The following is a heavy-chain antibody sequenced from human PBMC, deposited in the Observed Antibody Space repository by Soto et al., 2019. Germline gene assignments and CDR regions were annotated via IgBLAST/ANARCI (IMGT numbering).Heavy chain of an antibody. CDR1: GESFSGYY. V-gene: IGHV4-34*01. Sequence: SWTLALPFAVYGESFSGYYWSWIRQPPGKGLECIGEINHSGSTNYNPSLKSRVTISGNTSKNHLSLKLRSVTAADTAAYYCARLDRAGSCGCHYGKDVWGQGTTVTVSS. CDR3: ARLDRAGSCGCHYGKDV. CDR2: INHSGST. D-gene: IGHD1-1*01. J-gene: IGHJ6*02.